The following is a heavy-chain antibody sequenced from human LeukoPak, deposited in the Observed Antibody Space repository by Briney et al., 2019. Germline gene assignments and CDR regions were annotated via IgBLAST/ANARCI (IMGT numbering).Heavy chain of an antibody. Sequence: SVKVSCKASGGTFSSYAISWVRQAPGQGLEWMGRIIPILGIANYAQKFQGRVTITADTSTSTAYMELKSLRSDDTAVYYCARSYDSSGYPSFDYWGQGTLVTVSS. CDR1: GGTFSSYA. V-gene: IGHV1-69*04. D-gene: IGHD3-22*01. CDR3: ARSYDSSGYPSFDY. J-gene: IGHJ4*02. CDR2: IIPILGIA.